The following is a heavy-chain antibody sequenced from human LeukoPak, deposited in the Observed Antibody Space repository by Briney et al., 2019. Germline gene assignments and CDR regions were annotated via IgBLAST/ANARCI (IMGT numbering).Heavy chain of an antibody. Sequence: PSETLSLTCAVYGGSFSDYYWSWIRQPPGKGPERIGEINHSGTPNYNPSLKSRVTISGDTSTSQFSLKLRSVTAADTAVYYCARTGKGYLGKLSFKPRMYDWFDPWGQGTVATVSS. J-gene: IGHJ5*02. CDR3: ARTGKGYLGKLSFKPRMYDWFDP. CDR1: GGSFSDYY. D-gene: IGHD3-16*02. CDR2: INHSGTP. V-gene: IGHV4-34*01.